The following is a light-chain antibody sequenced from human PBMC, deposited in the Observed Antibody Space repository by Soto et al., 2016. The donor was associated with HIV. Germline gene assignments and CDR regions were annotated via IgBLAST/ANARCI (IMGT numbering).Light chain of an antibody. CDR1: QSISSW. J-gene: IGKJ1*01. CDR2: RAS. V-gene: IGKV1-5*03. Sequence: DIQMTQSPSAMSASVGDRVTITCRASQSISSWLAWYQQKPGKAPKLLIKRASSLESGVPSRFSGSGSGTEFTLTISSLQPDDFATYYCQQYNNYLGTFGQGTKVEIK. CDR3: QQYNNYLGT.